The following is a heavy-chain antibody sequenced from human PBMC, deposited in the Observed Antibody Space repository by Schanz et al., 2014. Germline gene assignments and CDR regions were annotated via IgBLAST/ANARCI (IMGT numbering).Heavy chain of an antibody. J-gene: IGHJ4*02. CDR2: IHYSGNS. Sequence: VQLQQSGPGLVKPSDTLSLTCTVSGGSISRHYWSWIRQPPGKGLEWIGYIHYSGNSNYNPSLKSRVTISLDTSKNQFSLKRTAVTAAYTAVYYCARSEPPPTDDNTAYCLDYWGQGTLVTVSA. CDR3: ARSEPPPTDDNTAYCLDY. CDR1: GGSISRHY. V-gene: IGHV4-59*07. D-gene: IGHD3-22*01.